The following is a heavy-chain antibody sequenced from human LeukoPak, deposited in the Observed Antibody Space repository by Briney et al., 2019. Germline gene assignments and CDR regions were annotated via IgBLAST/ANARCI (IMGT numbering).Heavy chain of an antibody. CDR3: ARDPTRRDGSNYYYYYMDV. V-gene: IGHV1-69*06. Sequence: GASVKVSCKASGYTFTSYAISWVRQAPGQGLEWMGGIIPIFGTANYAQKFQGRVTITADKSTSTAYMELSSLRSEDTAVYYCARDPTRRDGSNYYYYYMDVWGKGTTVTVSS. CDR2: IIPIFGTA. D-gene: IGHD5-24*01. CDR1: GYTFTSYA. J-gene: IGHJ6*03.